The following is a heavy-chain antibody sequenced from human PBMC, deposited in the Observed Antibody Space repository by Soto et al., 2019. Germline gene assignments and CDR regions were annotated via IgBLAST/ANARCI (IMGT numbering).Heavy chain of an antibody. V-gene: IGHV3-33*01. D-gene: IGHD3-10*01. CDR2: IWYDGSNK. CDR3: ARGLVRGPNYYGMDV. CDR1: GFTFSSYC. Sequence: PGGSLRLSCAASGFTFSSYCMHWVRQAPGKGLEWVAVIWYDGSNKYYVDSVKGRFTISRDNSKNTLYLQMNSLRAEDTAVYYCARGLVRGPNYYGMDVWGQGTTVTVSS. J-gene: IGHJ6*02.